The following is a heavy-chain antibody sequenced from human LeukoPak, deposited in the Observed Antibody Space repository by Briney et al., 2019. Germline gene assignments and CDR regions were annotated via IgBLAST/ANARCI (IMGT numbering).Heavy chain of an antibody. J-gene: IGHJ5*02. Sequence: SETLSPTCTFSGGSISSGGYYWSWLRQHPGRGLEWIGYIYYSGSTYYNPSLKSRVTISVDTSKNQFSLKLSSVTAADTAVYYCARDLYGDYVAGGNWFDPWGQGTLVTVSS. D-gene: IGHD4-17*01. CDR2: IYYSGST. CDR1: GGSISSGGYY. CDR3: ARDLYGDYVAGGNWFDP. V-gene: IGHV4-31*03.